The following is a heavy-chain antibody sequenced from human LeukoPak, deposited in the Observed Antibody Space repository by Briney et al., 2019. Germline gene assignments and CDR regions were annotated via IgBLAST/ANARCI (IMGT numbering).Heavy chain of an antibody. D-gene: IGHD6-19*01. V-gene: IGHV4-61*09. CDR2: IYISGST. J-gene: IGHJ5*02. CDR1: GGSISSGSYY. Sequence: KASETLSLTCTVSGGSISSGSYYWSWIRQPAGKGLEWIGHIYISGSTNYNPSLKSRVTISVDTSKNQFSLKLSSVTAADTAVYYCARDLAVAGRVYNWFDPWGQGTLVTVSS. CDR3: ARDLAVAGRVYNWFDP.